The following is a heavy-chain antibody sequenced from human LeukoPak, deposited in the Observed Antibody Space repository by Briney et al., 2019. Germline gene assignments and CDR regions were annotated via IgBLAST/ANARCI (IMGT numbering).Heavy chain of an antibody. CDR3: ANTMVRGVILPDY. CDR1: GFTFSSYD. J-gene: IGHJ4*02. D-gene: IGHD3-10*01. CDR2: IRYDGSNK. Sequence: GGSLRLSCAASGFTFSSYDMHWVRQAPGKGLEWVAFIRYDGSNKYYADSVKGRFTISRDNSKNTLYLQMNSLRAEDTAVYYCANTMVRGVILPDYWGQGTLVTVSS. V-gene: IGHV3-30*02.